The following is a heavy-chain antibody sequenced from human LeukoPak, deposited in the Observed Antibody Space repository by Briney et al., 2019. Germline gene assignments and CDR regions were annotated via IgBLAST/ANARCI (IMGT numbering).Heavy chain of an antibody. Sequence: SETLSLTCTVSGYSISSGYYWGWIRQPPGKGLEWIGSIYHSGSTYYNPSLKSRVTISVDTSKNQFSLKLSSVTAADTAVYYCAKEDRVVVPAAMDYWGQGTLVTVSS. V-gene: IGHV4-38-2*02. D-gene: IGHD2-2*01. CDR3: AKEDRVVVPAAMDY. J-gene: IGHJ4*02. CDR2: IYHSGST. CDR1: GYSISSGYY.